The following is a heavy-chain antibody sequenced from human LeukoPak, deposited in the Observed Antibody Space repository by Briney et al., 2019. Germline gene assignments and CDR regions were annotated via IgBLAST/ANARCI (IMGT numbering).Heavy chain of an antibody. Sequence: GGSLRLSCAASGFTFSSYRMNWARQAPGKGLEWVSYISASSSMIYYAESVKGRFTISRDNAKNSLYLQMNSLRDEDTAVYYCAREQEYYYGMDVWGKGTTVTVSS. V-gene: IGHV3-48*02. D-gene: IGHD6-6*01. CDR3: AREQEYYYGMDV. CDR1: GFTFSSYR. J-gene: IGHJ6*04. CDR2: ISASSSMI.